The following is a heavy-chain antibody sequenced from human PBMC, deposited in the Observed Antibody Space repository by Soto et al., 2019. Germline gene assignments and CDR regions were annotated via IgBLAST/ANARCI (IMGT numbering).Heavy chain of an antibody. CDR1: GGSISSSNW. V-gene: IGHV4-4*02. CDR2: IYHSGST. Sequence: SETLSLTCAVPGGSISSSNWWSWVRQPPGKGLEWFGEIYHSGSTNYNPSLKSRVTISVDKSKNQFSLKLSSVTAADTAVYYCARAGDGYCSGGSCYSSTSVHNWFDPWGQGTLVT. D-gene: IGHD2-15*01. CDR3: ARAGDGYCSGGSCYSSTSVHNWFDP. J-gene: IGHJ5*02.